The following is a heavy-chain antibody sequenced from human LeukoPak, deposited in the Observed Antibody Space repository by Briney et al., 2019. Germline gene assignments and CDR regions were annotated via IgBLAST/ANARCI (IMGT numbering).Heavy chain of an antibody. CDR2: INPSGGST. V-gene: IGHV1-46*01. CDR1: GYTFTSYY. J-gene: IGHJ4*02. D-gene: IGHD3-22*01. Sequence: GASVKVSCKASGYTFTSYYMHWVRQAPGQGLEWMGIINPSGGSTSYAQKFQGRVTMTRDTSTSTVYMELSSLRSEDTAVYYCARGLNYYDSSGPQDFDYWGQGTLVTVSS. CDR3: ARGLNYYDSSGPQDFDY.